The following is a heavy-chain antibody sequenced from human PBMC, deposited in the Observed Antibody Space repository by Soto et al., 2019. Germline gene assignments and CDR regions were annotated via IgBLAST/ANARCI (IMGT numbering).Heavy chain of an antibody. D-gene: IGHD1-1*01. J-gene: IGHJ4*02. Sequence: GGSLRLSCAASGFSFRSYAMHWVRQAPGKGLEWVAVIRYDGVNKYYADSVKGRFTISRDNSNNTLYVQMNSLKAEDTAVYYCVRVPYLPTSGRLASLHYWGPGTLVTVSS. CDR2: IRYDGVNK. V-gene: IGHV3-33*08. CDR3: VRVPYLPTSGRLASLHY. CDR1: GFSFRSYA.